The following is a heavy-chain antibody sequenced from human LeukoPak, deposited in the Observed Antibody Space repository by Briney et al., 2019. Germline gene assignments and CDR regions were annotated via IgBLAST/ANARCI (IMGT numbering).Heavy chain of an antibody. CDR2: ISSSSNYI. D-gene: IGHD3/OR15-3a*01. CDR1: GFTFSSYS. J-gene: IGHJ4*02. V-gene: IGHV3-21*01. CDR3: ASEGVMGTGYSHY. Sequence: GGSLRLSCAASGFTFSSYSMNWVRQAPGKGLEWVSSISSSSNYIYYADSVKGRFTISRDNAKNSLFLQMNSLRAEDRAVYFCASEGVMGTGYSHYWGQGTLVTVSS.